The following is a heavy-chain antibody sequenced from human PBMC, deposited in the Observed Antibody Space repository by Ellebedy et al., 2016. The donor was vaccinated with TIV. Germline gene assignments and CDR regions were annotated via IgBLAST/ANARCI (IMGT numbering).Heavy chain of an antibody. CDR1: GGTFSSYA. CDR3: ARARTGTNV. CDR2: IIPILNIA. Sequence: AASVQVSCKASGGTFSSYAIICVRQAPGQGLEWLGRIIPILNIANYAQKLQGRVTNTADKSTSTAYMELRSLRSEDTAVYHSARARTGTNVWGQGTLVTVSS. D-gene: IGHD1-7*01. V-gene: IGHV1-69*04. J-gene: IGHJ4*02.